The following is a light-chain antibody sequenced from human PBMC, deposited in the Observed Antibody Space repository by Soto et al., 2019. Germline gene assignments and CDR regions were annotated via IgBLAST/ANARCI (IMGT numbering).Light chain of an antibody. CDR3: SSYRTTSVV. CDR1: SSDIGGYNY. CDR2: DVT. J-gene: IGLJ2*01. Sequence: QSVLTQPASVSGSPGQSITISCTGTSSDIGGYNYVSWYRQHPGKAPKLIIFDVTYRPSGVSNRFSGSKSGSTASLTISGLQAEDEADYYCSSYRTTSVVFGGGTKVTVL. V-gene: IGLV2-14*03.